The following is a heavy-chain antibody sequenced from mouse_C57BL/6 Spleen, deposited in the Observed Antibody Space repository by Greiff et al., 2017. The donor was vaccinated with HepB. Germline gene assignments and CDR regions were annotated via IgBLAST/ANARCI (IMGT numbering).Heavy chain of an antibody. Sequence: VQLQQSGPELVKPGASVKISCKASGYTFTDYNMDWVKQSHGKSLEWIGDINPNNGGTIYNQKFKGKATLTVDKSSSTAYMERRSLTSEDTAVYYCARRDYGSSYDGYFDVWGTGTTVTVSS. J-gene: IGHJ1*03. V-gene: IGHV1-18*01. CDR2: INPNNGGT. D-gene: IGHD1-1*01. CDR3: ARRDYGSSYDGYFDV. CDR1: GYTFTDYN.